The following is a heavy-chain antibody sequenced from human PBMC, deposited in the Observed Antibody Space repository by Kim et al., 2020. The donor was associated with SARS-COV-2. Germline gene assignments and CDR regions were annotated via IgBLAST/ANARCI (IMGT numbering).Heavy chain of an antibody. CDR2: ISYDGSNK. CDR3: AKGGASLKMATTYFDY. Sequence: GGSLRLSCAASGFTFSSYGMHWVRQAPGKGLEWVAVISYDGSNKYYADSVKGRFTISRDNSKNTLYLQMNSLRAEDTAVYYCAKGGASLKMATTYFDYWGQGTLVTVSS. V-gene: IGHV3-30*18. J-gene: IGHJ4*02. CDR1: GFTFSSYG. D-gene: IGHD1-1*01.